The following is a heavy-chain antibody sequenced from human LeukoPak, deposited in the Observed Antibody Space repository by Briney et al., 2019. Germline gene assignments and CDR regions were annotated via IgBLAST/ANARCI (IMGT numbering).Heavy chain of an antibody. D-gene: IGHD1-26*01. J-gene: IGHJ4*02. CDR1: GFTVSSNY. CDR3: ARAPREWELLRFDY. Sequence: PGGSLRLSCAASGFTVSSNYMSWVRQAPGKGLEWVSVIYSGGSTYYADSEKGRFTISRDNSKNTLYLQMNSLRAEDTAVYYCARAPREWELLRFDYWGQGTLVTVSS. V-gene: IGHV3-53*01. CDR2: IYSGGST.